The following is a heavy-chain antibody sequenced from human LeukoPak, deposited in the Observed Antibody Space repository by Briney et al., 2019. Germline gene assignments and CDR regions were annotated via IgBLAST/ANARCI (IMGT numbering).Heavy chain of an antibody. CDR2: IVVGSGNT. CDR3: AAEAPLRFDP. CDR1: GFTFTSCA. J-gene: IGHJ5*02. V-gene: IGHV1-58*01. Sequence: SVKVSCKASGFTFTSCAVQWVRQARGQSLERMGWIVVGSGNTNYAQTFQERVTITRDMSTSTAYMELSSLRSEDTAVYYCAAEAPLRFDPWGQGTLVTVSS. D-gene: IGHD1-26*01.